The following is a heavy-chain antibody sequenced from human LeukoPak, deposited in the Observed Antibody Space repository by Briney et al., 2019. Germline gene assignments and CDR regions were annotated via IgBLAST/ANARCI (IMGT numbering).Heavy chain of an antibody. CDR3: ARRRMVRGVIITSYWFDP. CDR1: GGSFSGYY. V-gene: IGHV4-34*01. CDR2: INHSGST. D-gene: IGHD3-10*01. J-gene: IGHJ5*02. Sequence: PSETLSLTCAVYGGSFSGYYWSWIRQPPGKGLEWIGEINHSGSTNYNPSLKSRVTISVDTSKNQFSLKLSSVTAADTAVYYCARRRMVRGVIITSYWFDPWGQGTLVTVSS.